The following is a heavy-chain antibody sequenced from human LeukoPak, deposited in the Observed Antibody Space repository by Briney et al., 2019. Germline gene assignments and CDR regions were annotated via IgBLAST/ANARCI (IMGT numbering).Heavy chain of an antibody. Sequence: ASVKVSCKASGYTLTSYGISWVRLAPGQGLEWMGWISGYNGNTNYAQKLQGRVTMTTDTSTSTAYMELRSLRSDDTAVYYCARDEADCSSTSCYTYYYYMDVWGKGTTVTVSS. V-gene: IGHV1-18*01. J-gene: IGHJ6*03. D-gene: IGHD2-2*02. CDR2: ISGYNGNT. CDR1: GYTLTSYG. CDR3: ARDEADCSSTSCYTYYYYMDV.